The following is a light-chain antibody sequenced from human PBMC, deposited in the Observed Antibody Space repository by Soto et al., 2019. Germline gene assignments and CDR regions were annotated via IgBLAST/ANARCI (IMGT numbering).Light chain of an antibody. J-gene: IGKJ1*01. CDR3: QQRYSWLRA. Sequence: EVVVTQSPDTLSLSPGETATLSCRASQSVSSIVALYQHKPGQSPRLVVYSGDKRAPGIPPRFSGSGSGTDFTLTISSLESDDFAIYYCQQRYSWLRAFGPGTKVDIK. V-gene: IGKV3-11*01. CDR1: QSVSSI. CDR2: SGD.